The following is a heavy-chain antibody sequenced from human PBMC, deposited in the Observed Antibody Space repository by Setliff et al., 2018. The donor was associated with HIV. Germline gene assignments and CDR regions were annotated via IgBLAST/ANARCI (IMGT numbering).Heavy chain of an antibody. CDR3: AKVGDSRSSYGMDV. D-gene: IGHD6-6*01. CDR1: GAPLSSYY. Sequence: PSETLSLTCTVSGAPLSSYYLNWIRQPPGKGLEWIGYIFYSGTTNYNPSLKSRVTISVDTSKNQFSLKLSSVTAADTAVYYCAKVGDSRSSYGMDVWGQGTTVTVSS. J-gene: IGHJ6*02. V-gene: IGHV4-59*01. CDR2: IFYSGTT.